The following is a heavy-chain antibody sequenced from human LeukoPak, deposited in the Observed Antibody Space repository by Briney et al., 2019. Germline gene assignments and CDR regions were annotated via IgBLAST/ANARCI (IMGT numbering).Heavy chain of an antibody. Sequence: PGGSLRLSCAASGFTFSSYAMSWVRQAPGKGLEWVSATSGSGGSTYYADFVKGRFTISRDNSKNTLYLQMNSLRAEDTAVYYCAKEKLYCSGGSCYSGYYFDYWGQGTLVTVSS. J-gene: IGHJ4*02. CDR2: TSGSGGST. V-gene: IGHV3-23*01. D-gene: IGHD2-15*01. CDR3: AKEKLYCSGGSCYSGYYFDY. CDR1: GFTFSSYA.